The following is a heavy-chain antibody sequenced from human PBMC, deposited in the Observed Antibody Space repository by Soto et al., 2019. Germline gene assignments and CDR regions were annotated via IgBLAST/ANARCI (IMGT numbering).Heavy chain of an antibody. CDR1: GGTFRSYT. D-gene: IGHD3-10*01. V-gene: IGHV1-69*02. CDR3: ASWYGSGSINFDY. J-gene: IGHJ4*02. Sequence: QVQLVQSGAEVKKPGSSVKVSCKASGGTFRSYTISWVQQAPGQGLEWMGRIIHILGIANYAQKFQGRATITAAKSTSTAYMELSSLRSEDPAVYYCASWYGSGSINFDYWGQGTLVTVSS. CDR2: IIHILGIA.